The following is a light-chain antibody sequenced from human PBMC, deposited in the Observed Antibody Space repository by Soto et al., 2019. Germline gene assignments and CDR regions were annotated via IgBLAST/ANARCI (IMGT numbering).Light chain of an antibody. V-gene: IGKV3-15*01. CDR2: SAS. CDR1: QSISDT. CDR3: QQYNNWPWT. Sequence: EIVMTQSPATLSVSPGGRATLSCRAGQSISDTLAWYQQKPGQAPRLLIYSASRRATGFPGRFSGSGSGTDFTLTISSLQSEDLAVYYCQQYNNWPWTFGQGTKVDIK. J-gene: IGKJ1*01.